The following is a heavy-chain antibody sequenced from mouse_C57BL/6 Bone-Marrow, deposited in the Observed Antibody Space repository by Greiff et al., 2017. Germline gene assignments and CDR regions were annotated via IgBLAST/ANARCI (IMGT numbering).Heavy chain of an antibody. D-gene: IGHD2-2*01. J-gene: IGHJ4*01. Sequence: EVKLLESGGGLVKPGGSLKLSCAASGFTFSSYAMSWVRQTPEKRLEWVATISDGGSYTYYPDNVKGRFTISRDNAKNNLYLQMSHLKSEDTAMYYCASGIYYGYSYAMDYWGQGTSVTVSS. CDR1: GFTFSSYA. V-gene: IGHV5-4*03. CDR2: ISDGGSYT. CDR3: ASGIYYGYSYAMDY.